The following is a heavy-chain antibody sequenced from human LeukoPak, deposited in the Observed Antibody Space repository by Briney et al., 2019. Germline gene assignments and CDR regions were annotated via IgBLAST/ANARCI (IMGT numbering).Heavy chain of an antibody. CDR2: ISSSGSTI. CDR3: AREPYDSSGYHSEYFDY. CDR1: GFTFSSYE. D-gene: IGHD3-22*01. V-gene: IGHV3-48*03. J-gene: IGHJ4*02. Sequence: PGGSLRLSCAASGFTFSSYEMNRVRQAPGKGLEWVPYISSSGSTIYYADSVKGRFTISRDNAKNSLYLQMNSLGAEDTAVYYCAREPYDSSGYHSEYFDYWGQGTLVTVSS.